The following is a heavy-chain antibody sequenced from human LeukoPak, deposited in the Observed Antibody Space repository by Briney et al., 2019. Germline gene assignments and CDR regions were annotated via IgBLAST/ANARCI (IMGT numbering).Heavy chain of an antibody. D-gene: IGHD6-19*01. V-gene: IGHV3-23*01. Sequence: PGGSLRLSCAASGFTFSSYVMSWVRQAPGKGLECVSSIGPTGGSTYYADSLKGRFTVSRDNSKNTLYLQMNSLRAEDTAVYYCAKGSKTSAWYGDFDYWGQGTLVTVSS. CDR1: GFTFSSYV. J-gene: IGHJ4*02. CDR2: IGPTGGST. CDR3: AKGSKTSAWYGDFDY.